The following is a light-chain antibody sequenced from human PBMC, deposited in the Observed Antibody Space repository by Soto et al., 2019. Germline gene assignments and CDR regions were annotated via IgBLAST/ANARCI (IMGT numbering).Light chain of an antibody. CDR3: SSYTTSRTLV. J-gene: IGLJ2*01. Sequence: QSVLTPPASVSGSPGQSITISCTGTSSDVGGYNYVSWYQQHPGTAPKLLIYDVSNRPSEVSNRFSGSKSDNTASLTISGLQAEDEADYYCSSYTTSRTLVFGGGTKLTVL. V-gene: IGLV2-14*01. CDR1: SSDVGGYNY. CDR2: DVS.